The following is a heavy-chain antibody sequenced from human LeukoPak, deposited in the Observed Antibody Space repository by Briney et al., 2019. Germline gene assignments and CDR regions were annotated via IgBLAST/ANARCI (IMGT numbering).Heavy chain of an antibody. CDR1: GGSLSGYY. D-gene: IGHD2-15*01. Sequence: SETLSLTCAVYGGSLSGYYWSWIRQPPGKGLEWIGEINHSGSTNYNPSLKSRVTISVDTSKNQFSLKLSSVTAADTAVYYCARDWAATNFDYWGQGTLVTVSS. V-gene: IGHV4-34*01. CDR2: INHSGST. J-gene: IGHJ4*02. CDR3: ARDWAATNFDY.